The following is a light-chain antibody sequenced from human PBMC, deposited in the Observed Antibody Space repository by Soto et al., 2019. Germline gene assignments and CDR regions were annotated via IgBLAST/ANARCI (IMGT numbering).Light chain of an antibody. CDR2: SNN. CDR3: AAWDDSLGAVGV. J-gene: IGLJ3*02. V-gene: IGLV1-47*02. CDR1: SSNIGTNY. Sequence: QSVVTQPPSASGTPGQRVTISCSGSSSNIGTNYVYWYQQLPGTAPKLLIYSNNQRPSGVPDRFSGSKSGTSASLAISGLGSEDGVDYYCAAWDDSLGAVGVFGGGPQLPVL.